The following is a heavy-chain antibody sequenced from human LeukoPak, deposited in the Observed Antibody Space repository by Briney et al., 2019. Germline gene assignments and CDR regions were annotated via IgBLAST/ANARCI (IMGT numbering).Heavy chain of an antibody. D-gene: IGHD1-26*01. CDR3: AKLPVGATSYFDY. CDR1: GFTFSSYG. J-gene: IGHJ4*02. CDR2: ISYDGSNK. Sequence: PGRSLRLSCAASGFTFSSYGMHWVRQAPGKGPEWVAVISYDGSNKYYADSVKGRFTISRDNSKNTLYLQMNSLRAEDTAVYYCAKLPVGATSYFDYWGQGTLVTVSS. V-gene: IGHV3-30*18.